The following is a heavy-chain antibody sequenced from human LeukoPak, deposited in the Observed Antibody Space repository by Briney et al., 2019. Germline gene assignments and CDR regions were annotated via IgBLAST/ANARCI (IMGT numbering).Heavy chain of an antibody. J-gene: IGHJ6*03. CDR1: GGSISSFY. Sequence: SETLSLTCTVSGGSISSFYWSWIRQPAGKGLEWIGRIYTSGSTNYNPSLKSRVTMSVDTSKNQFSLKLTSVTAADTAVYYCARDGVMVAASPYSYYYYMDVWGKGTTVTVSS. CDR3: ARDGVMVAASPYSYYYYMDV. V-gene: IGHV4-4*07. CDR2: IYTSGST. D-gene: IGHD2-15*01.